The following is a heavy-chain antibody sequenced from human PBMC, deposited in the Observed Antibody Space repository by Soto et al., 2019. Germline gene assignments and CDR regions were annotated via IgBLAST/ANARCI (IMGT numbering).Heavy chain of an antibody. CDR2: TYYRSQWHY. D-gene: IGHD3-9*01. CDR3: VRLVGNSWLDH. V-gene: IGHV6-1*01. Sequence: QVQLQQSGPGLVKPSQTLSLTCAISGDSVSSNSAVWNWIRQSPSRGLEWLGRTYYRSQWHYEYAVFVQSRISIDPDTSKNQLSLQLNSVTPEDTAVYYCVRLVGNSWLDHWGQGTLVTVSS. J-gene: IGHJ4*02. CDR1: GDSVSSNSAV.